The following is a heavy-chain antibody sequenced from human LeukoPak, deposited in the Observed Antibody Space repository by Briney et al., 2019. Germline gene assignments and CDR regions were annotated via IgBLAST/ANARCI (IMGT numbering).Heavy chain of an antibody. CDR1: GFAFSSYE. D-gene: IGHD3-22*01. CDR2: ISSSGTSI. Sequence: GGSLRLSCAASGFAFSSYEMKWVRQAPGKGLEWVSYISSSGTSIYYADSVKGRFTISRDNAKNSLYLQMNSLRAEHTAVYYCATGEGGSYYDSRGYYSDIWGQGTMVTVSS. CDR3: ATGEGGSYYDSRGYYSDI. J-gene: IGHJ3*02. V-gene: IGHV3-48*03.